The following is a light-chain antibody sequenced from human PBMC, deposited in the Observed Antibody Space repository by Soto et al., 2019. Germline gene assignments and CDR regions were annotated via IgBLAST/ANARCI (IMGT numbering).Light chain of an antibody. Sequence: DIVMTQSPLSLPVTPGEPASISCRSSQSLLHSNGYNYLDWYLQKPGQSPQLLIYLGSNRASGVPDRFSGGGSGTDFTLKIRRVEAEDVGVYYGMQALQTRLTFGPGTKVDIK. CDR1: QSLLHSNGYNY. CDR3: MQALQTRLT. J-gene: IGKJ3*01. V-gene: IGKV2-28*01. CDR2: LGS.